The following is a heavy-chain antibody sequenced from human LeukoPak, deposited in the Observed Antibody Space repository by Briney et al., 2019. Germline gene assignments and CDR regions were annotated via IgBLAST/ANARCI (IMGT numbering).Heavy chain of an antibody. Sequence: SETLSLTCTVAGGSISSSSYYWGWIRQTPGKGLEWIGSIYYSGSTYYNPSLKSRVTISVDTSKNQFSLKLSSVTAADTAVYYCARQIYGDYFDYWGQGTLVTVSS. D-gene: IGHD4-17*01. J-gene: IGHJ4*02. CDR3: ARQIYGDYFDY. V-gene: IGHV4-39*01. CDR2: IYYSGST. CDR1: GGSISSSSYY.